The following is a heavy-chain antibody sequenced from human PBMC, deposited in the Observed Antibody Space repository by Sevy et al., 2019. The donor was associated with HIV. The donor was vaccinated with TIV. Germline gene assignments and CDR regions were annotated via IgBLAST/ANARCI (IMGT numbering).Heavy chain of an antibody. CDR1: GFTFVTYA. CDR2: ISGLSNYI. V-gene: IGHV3-21*01. CDR3: ARGVRTYDAFDL. D-gene: IGHD6-6*01. Sequence: GGSLRLSCEASGFTFVTYAMNWVRQAPGKGLEWVSYISGLSNYIYYADSVKGRFSISRDNAKNSLFLQMNSLRAEDTALYYCARGVRTYDAFDLWGQGTMVTVSS. J-gene: IGHJ3*01.